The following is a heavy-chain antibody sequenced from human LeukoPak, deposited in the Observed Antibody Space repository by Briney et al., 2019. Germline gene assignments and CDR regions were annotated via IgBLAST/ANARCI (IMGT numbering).Heavy chain of an antibody. J-gene: IGHJ4*02. Sequence: GGSLRLSCAASGFTFSSYAMSGGREAPGEGVGWVSAIRGRGGSTYYADSVKGRFTISRDNSKNTLYLQMNSLRAEDTAVYYCARDHTYSGYESPFIAAAGTLDYWGQGTLVTVSS. CDR1: GFTFSSYA. V-gene: IGHV3-23*01. CDR2: IRGRGGST. CDR3: ARDHTYSGYESPFIAAAGTLDY. D-gene: IGHD6-13*01.